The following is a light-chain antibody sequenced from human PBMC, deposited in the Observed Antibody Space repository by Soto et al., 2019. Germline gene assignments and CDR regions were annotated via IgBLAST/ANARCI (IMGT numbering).Light chain of an antibody. CDR2: GAS. CDR1: QSVSSSY. Sequence: EIVLTQSPGTLSLSPGERATLSCRASQSVSSSYLAWYQQKPGQAPRLLTYGASSRATGIPDRFSGSGSETDSTLTLSRLEPEDFAAYYCQQYGSSPRTFAEGTKLEIK. CDR3: QQYGSSPRT. J-gene: IGKJ2*01. V-gene: IGKV3-20*01.